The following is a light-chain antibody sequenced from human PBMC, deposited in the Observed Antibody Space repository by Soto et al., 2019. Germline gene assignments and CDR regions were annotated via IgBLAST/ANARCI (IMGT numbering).Light chain of an antibody. CDR2: DVN. CDR1: SSDVGGYKY. J-gene: IGLJ2*01. V-gene: IGLV2-14*01. Sequence: QSVLTQPASVSGSPGQSITISCTGTSSDVGGYKYFSWYQQHPGKAPKLMVYDVNNRPSGVSNRFSGSKSGNTASLTISGLQAEDEADYYCSSHTSSSTPVFGGGTKVTVL. CDR3: SSHTSSSTPV.